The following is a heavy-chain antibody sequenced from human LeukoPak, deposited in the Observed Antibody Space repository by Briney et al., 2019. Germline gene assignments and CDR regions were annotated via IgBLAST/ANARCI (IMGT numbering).Heavy chain of an antibody. V-gene: IGHV4-59*08. Sequence: SETLSLTCTVSGGSFSSYYWGWLRQPPGKGLEWIGYIDYSGSTNYNPSLRSRVTISIDTSKNQFSLRLSSVTAADTAVYYCARHVRSSGLDYWGRGTLVIVSS. CDR3: ARHVRSSGLDY. CDR1: GGSFSSYY. D-gene: IGHD6-19*01. J-gene: IGHJ4*02. CDR2: IDYSGST.